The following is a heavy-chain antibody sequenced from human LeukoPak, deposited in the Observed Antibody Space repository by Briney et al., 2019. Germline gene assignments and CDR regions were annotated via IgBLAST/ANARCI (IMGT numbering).Heavy chain of an antibody. J-gene: IGHJ6*03. Sequence: ASVKVSCEASGYTFTSYGISWVRQAPGQGLEWMGWISAYNGNTNYAQKLQGRVTMTTDTSTSTAYMELRSLRSDDTAVYYCARKDSNYCSSTSCYTGYYYMDVWGKGTTVTVSS. CDR2: ISAYNGNT. D-gene: IGHD2-2*02. CDR3: ARKDSNYCSSTSCYTGYYYMDV. V-gene: IGHV1-18*01. CDR1: GYTFTSYG.